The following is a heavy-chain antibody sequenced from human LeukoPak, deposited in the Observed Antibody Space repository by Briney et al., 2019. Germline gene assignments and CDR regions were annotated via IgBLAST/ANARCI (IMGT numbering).Heavy chain of an antibody. CDR3: ARSVCSSTICPFDY. V-gene: IGHV4-39*01. Sequence: SETLSLTCTVSGGSISSSSYYWGWIRQPPGKGLEWIGSIYYSGSTCYHPSLKSRVTISVDTSKNQFSLKLSSVTAADTAVYYCARSVCSSTICPFDYWGQGTVVTVSS. D-gene: IGHD2-2*01. CDR2: IYYSGST. J-gene: IGHJ4*02. CDR1: GGSISSSSYY.